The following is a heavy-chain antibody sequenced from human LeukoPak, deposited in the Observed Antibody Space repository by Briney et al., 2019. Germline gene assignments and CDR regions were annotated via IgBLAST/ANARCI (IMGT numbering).Heavy chain of an antibody. J-gene: IGHJ4*02. CDR3: AKGGSGYYYGDFDY. CDR1: GFTFDDYA. V-gene: IGHV3-9*01. Sequence: GGSLRLSCAASGFTFDDYAMHWVRQAAGKGLEWVSGISWNSGSIGYADSVKGRFTISRDNAKNSLYLQMNSLRAEDTALYYCAKGGSGYYYGDFDYWGQGTLVTVSS. CDR2: ISWNSGSI. D-gene: IGHD3-22*01.